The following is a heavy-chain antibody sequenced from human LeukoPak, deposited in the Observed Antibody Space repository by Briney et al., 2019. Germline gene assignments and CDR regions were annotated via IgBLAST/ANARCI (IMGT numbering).Heavy chain of an antibody. Sequence: PGGSLRLSCVASGFTFSNFWMSWVRQAPGKGLEWVANIKQDGSEKYYVDSVKGRFTISRDNANNSLYLQMNSLRVEDTAVYYCARDRGDYDILTGYYVAFDIWGQGTKVTVSS. CDR3: ARDRGDYDILTGYYVAFDI. CDR2: IKQDGSEK. V-gene: IGHV3-7*04. CDR1: GFTFSNFW. J-gene: IGHJ3*02. D-gene: IGHD3-9*01.